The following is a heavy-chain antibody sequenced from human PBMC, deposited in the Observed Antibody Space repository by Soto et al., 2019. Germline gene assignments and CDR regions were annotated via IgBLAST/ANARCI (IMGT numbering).Heavy chain of an antibody. J-gene: IGHJ4*02. D-gene: IGHD3-22*01. V-gene: IGHV4-59*01. CDR2: IYYSGST. Sequence: SETLSLTCTVSGGSISSYYWSWIRQPPGKGLEWIGYIYYSGSTNYNPSLKSRVTISVDTSKNQFSLKLSSVTAADTAVYYCARGGYYDSSGCFYFDYWGQGTLVTVSS. CDR1: GGSISSYY. CDR3: ARGGYYDSSGCFYFDY.